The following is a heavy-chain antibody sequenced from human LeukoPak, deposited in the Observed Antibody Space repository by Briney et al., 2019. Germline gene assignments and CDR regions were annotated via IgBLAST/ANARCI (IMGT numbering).Heavy chain of an antibody. V-gene: IGHV5-51*01. D-gene: IGHD6-19*01. CDR1: GYSFTNYW. J-gene: IGHJ5*02. CDR3: ARIRTTAVAATWWFDP. CDR2: IYPGDSDT. Sequence: GESLKISCKGSGYSFTNYWIGWVRQMPGKGLEWMGIIYPGDSDTRYSQSFQGQVTISADKSISTAYLQWSSLKASDTAMYYCARIRTTAVAATWWFDPWGQGTLVTVSS.